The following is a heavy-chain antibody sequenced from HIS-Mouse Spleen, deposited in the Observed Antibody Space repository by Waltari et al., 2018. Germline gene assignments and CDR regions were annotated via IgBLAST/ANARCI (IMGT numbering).Heavy chain of an antibody. Sequence: QVQLVQSGAEVKKPGASVKVSCQASGYTFTGYYMHWVRQAPGQGLEWMGRMKPTSGGTNEAQKFQGRVTMTSDTSISTAYMGLSRLRSDDTAVYYCARVRYDFWSGRDAFDIWGQGTMVTVSS. CDR1: GYTFTGYY. CDR3: ARVRYDFWSGRDAFDI. J-gene: IGHJ3*02. V-gene: IGHV1-2*02. CDR2: MKPTSGGT. D-gene: IGHD3-3*01.